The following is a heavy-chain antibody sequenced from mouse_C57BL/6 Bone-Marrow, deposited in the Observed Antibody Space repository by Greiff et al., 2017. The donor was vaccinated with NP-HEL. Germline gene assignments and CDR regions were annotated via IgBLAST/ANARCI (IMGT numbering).Heavy chain of an antibody. Sequence: QVQLKESGPGLVAPSQSLSITCTVSGFSLTSYAISWVRQPPGQGLEWLGVIWTGGGTNYNSALKSRLSISKDNSKSQVFLKMNSLQTDDTARYDCARWEDYGSNAMDYWGQGTSVTVSS. CDR1: GFSLTSYA. D-gene: IGHD1-1*01. CDR3: ARWEDYGSNAMDY. CDR2: IWTGGGT. J-gene: IGHJ4*01. V-gene: IGHV2-9-1*01.